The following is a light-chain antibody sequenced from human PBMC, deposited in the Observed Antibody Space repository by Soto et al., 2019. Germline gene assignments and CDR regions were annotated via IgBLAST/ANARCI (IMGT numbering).Light chain of an antibody. CDR1: HSVSSS. Sequence: EIVMTQSPATLSVSPGERATLSCRASHSVSSSLAWYQQKPGQAPRLLIDGASSRATGIPARFSGSGSWTEFTLTISSLQSEDFAVYYCQQYHNWPQTFGQGTKVDIK. V-gene: IGKV3-15*01. J-gene: IGKJ1*01. CDR3: QQYHNWPQT. CDR2: GAS.